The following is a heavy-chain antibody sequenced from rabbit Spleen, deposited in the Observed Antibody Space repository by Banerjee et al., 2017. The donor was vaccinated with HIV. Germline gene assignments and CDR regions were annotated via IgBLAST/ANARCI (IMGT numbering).Heavy chain of an antibody. CDR3: AREDARAGWSFNL. CDR1: GFSFSNSYW. D-gene: IGHD4-1*01. J-gene: IGHJ4*01. CDR2: IAGGSSGST. V-gene: IGHV1S45*01. Sequence: QEHLEESGGDVVKPEGSLTLTCTASGFSFSNSYWICWVRQAPGKGLEWVACIAGGSSGSTDYASWAKGRFTISKPSSTTVTLQMTGLTAADTATYFCAREDARAGWSFNLWGPGTLVTVS.